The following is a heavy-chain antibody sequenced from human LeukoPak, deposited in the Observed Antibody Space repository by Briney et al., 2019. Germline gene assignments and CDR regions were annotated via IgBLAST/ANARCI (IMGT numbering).Heavy chain of an antibody. J-gene: IGHJ4*02. D-gene: IGHD6-25*01. CDR1: GGSFSGYY. V-gene: IGHV4-34*01. CDR3: ARFPPRARKSSER. Sequence: SETLSLTCAVYGGSFSGYYWSWIRQPPGKGLEWIGETNHSGSTNYNPSLKSRVTISVDTSKNQFSLKLSSVTAADTAVYYCARFPPRARKSSERWGQGTLVTVSS. CDR2: TNHSGST.